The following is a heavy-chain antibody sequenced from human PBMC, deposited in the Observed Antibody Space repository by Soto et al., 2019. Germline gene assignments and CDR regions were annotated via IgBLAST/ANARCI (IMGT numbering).Heavy chain of an antibody. CDR1: GLTFSSYW. V-gene: IGHV3-74*01. J-gene: IGHJ4*02. Sequence: GGSLRLSCAASGLTFSSYWMHWVRQAPGKGLVWVSRMYTDASSATYADSVKGRFTISRDNAKNTLFLQIDSLRTEDTAVYYCVRGNSGYGNFDYWGEGTLVTVSS. D-gene: IGHD5-12*01. CDR2: MYTDASSA. CDR3: VRGNSGYGNFDY.